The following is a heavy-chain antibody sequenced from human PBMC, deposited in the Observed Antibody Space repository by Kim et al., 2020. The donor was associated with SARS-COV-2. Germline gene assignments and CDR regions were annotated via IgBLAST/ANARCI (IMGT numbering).Heavy chain of an antibody. CDR2: IYYSGST. Sequence: SENLSLTCTVSGGSISSGGYYWSWIRQHPGKGLEWIGYIYYSGSTYYNPSLKSRVTISVDTSKNQFSLKLSSVTAADTAVYYCARVGWLVDGGFDYWGQGTLVTVSS. CDR1: GGSISSGGYY. D-gene: IGHD6-19*01. CDR3: ARVGWLVDGGFDY. V-gene: IGHV4-31*03. J-gene: IGHJ4*02.